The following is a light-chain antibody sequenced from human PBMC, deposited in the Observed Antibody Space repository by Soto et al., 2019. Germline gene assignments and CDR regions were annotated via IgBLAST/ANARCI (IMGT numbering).Light chain of an antibody. J-gene: IGKJ5*01. Sequence: DIQITQSPSTLSASVGDSVTITCRASQGITSYLAWYQQKPGKAPNLLIYGASTLQSGVPSRFSGSGSGTDFTLTISNLQPEDFATYYCQQLNAYPLTFGQGTRLEIK. V-gene: IGKV1-9*01. CDR2: GAS. CDR3: QQLNAYPLT. CDR1: QGITSY.